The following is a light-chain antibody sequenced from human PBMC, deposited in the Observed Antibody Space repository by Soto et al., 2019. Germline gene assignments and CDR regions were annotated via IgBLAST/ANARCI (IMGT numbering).Light chain of an antibody. Sequence: QSVLTQPPSVSGAPGQRVTISCTGSSSNIGAGYDVHWYQQLPGTAPKLLIYGNSNRPSGVPDRFSGSKSGTSASLAITGLHAEDEADCYCQSYASSLSVLYVFGTGTKVTVL. J-gene: IGLJ1*01. CDR3: QSYASSLSVLYV. CDR2: GNS. CDR1: SSNIGAGYD. V-gene: IGLV1-40*01.